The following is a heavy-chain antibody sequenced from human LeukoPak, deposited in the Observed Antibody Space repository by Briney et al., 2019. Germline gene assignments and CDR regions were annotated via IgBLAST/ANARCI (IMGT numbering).Heavy chain of an antibody. Sequence: PGGSLRLSCAASGFTFSSYSMNWVRQAPGKGLEWVSAIDSTGFYTYYPDSVKGRFSISRDNSKNTLYLQMNSLRVEDTAVYYCAKDRPGNTWTSPPSYWGQGTLVTVSS. CDR2: IDSTGFYT. J-gene: IGHJ4*02. CDR1: GFTFSSYS. D-gene: IGHD3/OR15-3a*01. V-gene: IGHV3-23*05. CDR3: AKDRPGNTWTSPPSY.